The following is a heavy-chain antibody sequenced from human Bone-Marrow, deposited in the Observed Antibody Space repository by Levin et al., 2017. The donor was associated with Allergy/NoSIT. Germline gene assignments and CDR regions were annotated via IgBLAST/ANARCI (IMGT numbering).Heavy chain of an antibody. CDR2: INQSGNT. D-gene: IGHD6-13*01. CDR3: ARRRATAGNPGFDP. CDR1: GGPFRGYY. Sequence: ESLKISCAVSGGPFRGYYWNWIRQPPGKGMEWIGEINQSGNTNYNPSLESRATLSVDTSKNQISLKLSSVTAADTGVYFCARRRATAGNPGFDPWGQGTLVTVSS. V-gene: IGHV4-34*01. J-gene: IGHJ5*02.